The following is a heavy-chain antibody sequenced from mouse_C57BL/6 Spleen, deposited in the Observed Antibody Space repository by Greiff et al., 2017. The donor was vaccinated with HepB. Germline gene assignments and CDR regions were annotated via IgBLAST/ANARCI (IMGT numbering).Heavy chain of an antibody. CDR1: GFTFSDYG. V-gene: IGHV5-17*01. CDR2: ISSGSSTI. Sequence: EVQRVESGGGLVKPGGSLKLSCAASGFTFSDYGMHWVRQAPEKGLEWVAYISSGSSTIYYADTVKGRFTISRDNAKNTLFLQMTSLRSEDTAMYYCARPDWDGFAYWGQGTLVTVSA. CDR3: ARPDWDGFAY. J-gene: IGHJ3*01. D-gene: IGHD4-1*01.